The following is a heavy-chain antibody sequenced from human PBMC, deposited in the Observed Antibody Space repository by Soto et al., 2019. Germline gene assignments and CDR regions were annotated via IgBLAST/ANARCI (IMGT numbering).Heavy chain of an antibody. D-gene: IGHD3-16*01. CDR3: ARPYTVGPDYYSYMDV. CDR2: IDYSGST. CDR1: GDSISNYY. V-gene: IGHV4-59*08. J-gene: IGHJ6*03. Sequence: PSETLSLTCTVSGDSISNYYWTWIRQPPGKGLEWIGYIDYSGSTNYNPSLKSRVTISADTSKNQFSLKLTSVTAADTAVYYCARPYTVGPDYYSYMDVWGKGTTVTVSS.